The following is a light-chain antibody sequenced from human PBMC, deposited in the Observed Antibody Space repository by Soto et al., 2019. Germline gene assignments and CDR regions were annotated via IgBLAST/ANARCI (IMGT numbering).Light chain of an antibody. V-gene: IGKV1-27*01. Sequence: DIQMTQSPSSMSASVGDRGTITCRASQGISNFLAWYQQKPGKVPKLLISAASTLQSGVPSRFSGSGSGTDFTLTITSLQPEDVATYYCQKYSSVITVGQGTRLESK. CDR2: AAS. J-gene: IGKJ5*01. CDR3: QKYSSVIT. CDR1: QGISNF.